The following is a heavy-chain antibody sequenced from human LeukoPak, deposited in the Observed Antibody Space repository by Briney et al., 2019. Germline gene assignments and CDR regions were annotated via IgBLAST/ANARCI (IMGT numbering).Heavy chain of an antibody. CDR2: INTRDGNS. CDR3: VREYHGGYSDF. Sequence: ASVKVSCKASGYTFTTYYIHWVRQAPGQGLEWMGMINTRDGNSNLPQRSQARVTMTRDTSTSTVYMELSSLRTEDTAMYYCVREYHGGYSDFWGQGTLVTVSS. J-gene: IGHJ4*02. V-gene: IGHV1-46*03. CDR1: GYTFTTYY. D-gene: IGHD2-2*01.